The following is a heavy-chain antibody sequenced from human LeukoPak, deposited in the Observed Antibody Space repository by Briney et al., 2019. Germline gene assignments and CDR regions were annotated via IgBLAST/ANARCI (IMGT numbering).Heavy chain of an antibody. J-gene: IGHJ5*02. CDR1: GFTFSSYS. CDR2: IWYDGSNK. V-gene: IGHV3-33*06. CDR3: AKGSGSGWYGWFDP. D-gene: IGHD6-19*01. Sequence: GGSLRLSCAASGFTFSSYSMNWVRQAPGKGLEWVAVIWYDGSNKYYADSVKGRFTISRDNSNNTLYLQMNSLRAEDTAVYYCAKGSGSGWYGWFDPWGQGTLVTVSS.